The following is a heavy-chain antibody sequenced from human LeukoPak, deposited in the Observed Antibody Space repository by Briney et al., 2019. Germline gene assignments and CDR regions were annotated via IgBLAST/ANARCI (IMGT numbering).Heavy chain of an antibody. CDR2: IKQDGTEK. J-gene: IGHJ3*02. D-gene: IGHD6-19*01. CDR3: ARDRSSGWYGDDAFDI. V-gene: IGHV3-7*01. Sequence: GGSLRLSCAASGFTFTTYWMSWVRQAPGKGLEWVANIKQDGTEKYYVDSVKGRFTISRENAKNSLYLQMNSLRAGDTAVYYCARDRSSGWYGDDAFDIWGQGTMVTVSS. CDR1: GFTFTTYW.